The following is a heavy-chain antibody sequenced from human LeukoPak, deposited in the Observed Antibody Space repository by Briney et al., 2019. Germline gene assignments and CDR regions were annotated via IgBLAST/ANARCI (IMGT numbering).Heavy chain of an antibody. D-gene: IGHD6-19*01. CDR1: GFTFSSYG. CDR3: AKVSTGIAVEALDY. Sequence: GGSLRLSCAASGFTFSSYGMHWVRLAPGKGLEWVAVISYDGSNKYYADSVKGRFTISRDNSKNTLYLQMNSLRAEDTAVYYCAKVSTGIAVEALDYWGQGTLVTVSS. J-gene: IGHJ4*02. CDR2: ISYDGSNK. V-gene: IGHV3-30*18.